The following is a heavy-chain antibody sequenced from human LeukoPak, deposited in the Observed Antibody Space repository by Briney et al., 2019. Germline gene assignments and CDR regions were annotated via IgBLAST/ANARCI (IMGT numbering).Heavy chain of an antibody. V-gene: IGHV3-15*01. CDR3: TAGTGRSDFDF. CDR1: GFSFSNAW. CDR2: SKRKGDDYTI. J-gene: IGHJ4*02. Sequence: EAGGSLTLTCAASGFSFSNAWMSWVRQAPGRGLEWVGCSKRKGDDYTIDYAEAVKGRLATSRDDSKNTLYLQMNSLKSEDTAVYYCTAGTGRSDFDFWGRGTLDTVSS.